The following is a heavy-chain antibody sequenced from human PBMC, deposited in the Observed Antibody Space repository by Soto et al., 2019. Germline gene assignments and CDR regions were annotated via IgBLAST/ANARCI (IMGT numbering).Heavy chain of an antibody. J-gene: IGHJ3*02. Sequence: SETLSLTCTVSGGSISSGGYYWSWIRQHPGKGLEWIGYIYYSGSTYYNPSLKSRVTISVDTSKNQFSLKLSSVTAADTAVYYCARDQLHDAFDIWGQGTMVTVSS. CDR1: GGSISSGGYY. V-gene: IGHV4-31*03. CDR3: ARDQLHDAFDI. CDR2: IYYSGST. D-gene: IGHD2-21*01.